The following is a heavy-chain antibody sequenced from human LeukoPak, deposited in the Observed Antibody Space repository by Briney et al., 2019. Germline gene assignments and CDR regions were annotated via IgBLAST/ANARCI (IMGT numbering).Heavy chain of an antibody. Sequence: ASVKVSCKASGGTFSSYAISWVRQAPGQGLEWMGGIIPIFGTANYAQKFQGGVTIAADESTSTAYMELSSLRSEVTAVYYCARSLGFSPPFDYWGQGTLVTVSS. CDR1: GGTFSSYA. J-gene: IGHJ4*02. D-gene: IGHD3-3*01. CDR3: ARSLGFSPPFDY. CDR2: IIPIFGTA. V-gene: IGHV1-69*13.